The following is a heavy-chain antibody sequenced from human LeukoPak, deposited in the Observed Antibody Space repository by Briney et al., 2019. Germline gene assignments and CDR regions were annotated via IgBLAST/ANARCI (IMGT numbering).Heavy chain of an antibody. CDR1: GYTFTGYY. J-gene: IGHJ4*02. Sequence: ASVKVSCKASGYTFTGYYIHWVRQAPGQGLEWMGRINPNSGATSYPQKFQDRVTMTRDTSISTAYMELSSLRSDDTAVCYCARVLRFSSPVDYWGQGTLVTVSS. V-gene: IGHV1-2*06. CDR2: INPNSGAT. D-gene: IGHD6-13*01. CDR3: ARVLRFSSPVDY.